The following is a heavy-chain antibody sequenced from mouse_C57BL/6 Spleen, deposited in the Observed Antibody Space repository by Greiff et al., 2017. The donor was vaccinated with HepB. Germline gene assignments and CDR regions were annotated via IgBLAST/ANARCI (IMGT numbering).Heavy chain of an antibody. J-gene: IGHJ1*03. Sequence: QVQLQQPGAELVRPGSSVKLSCKASGYTFTSYWMHWVKQRPIQGLEWIGNIDPSDSETHYNQKFKDKATLTVDKSSSTAYMQLSSLTSEDSAVYYCARSYYSNTGYFDVWGTGTTVTVSS. D-gene: IGHD2-5*01. V-gene: IGHV1-52*01. CDR1: GYTFTSYW. CDR2: IDPSDSET. CDR3: ARSYYSNTGYFDV.